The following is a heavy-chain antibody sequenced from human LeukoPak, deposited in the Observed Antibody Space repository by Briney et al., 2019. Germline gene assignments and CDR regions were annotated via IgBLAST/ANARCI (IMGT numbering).Heavy chain of an antibody. J-gene: IGHJ4*02. Sequence: GGSLRLSCAASGFTFSSYEMNWVRQAPGKGLEWVSYISSSGSTIYYADSVKGRFTISRDNAKNSLYLQMNSLRAEDTAVYYCAFARGVINNAVYFDYWGQGTLVTVSS. CDR3: AFARGVINNAVYFDY. CDR1: GFTFSSYE. V-gene: IGHV3-48*03. D-gene: IGHD3-10*01. CDR2: ISSSGSTI.